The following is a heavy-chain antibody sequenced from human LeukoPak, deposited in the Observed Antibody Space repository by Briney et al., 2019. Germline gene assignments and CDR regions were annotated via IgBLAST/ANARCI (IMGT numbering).Heavy chain of an antibody. CDR1: GYAFTGYY. Sequence: ASVKVSCKASGYAFTGYYIHWVRQAPGQGLEWMGWINPNNGGSNYAQKFQGRVTMTRDTSISTAYMELNRLTSDDTAVYYCARAKYTGYETFDYWGQGTPVTVSS. V-gene: IGHV1-2*02. CDR3: ARAKYTGYETFDY. D-gene: IGHD5-12*01. CDR2: INPNNGGS. J-gene: IGHJ4*02.